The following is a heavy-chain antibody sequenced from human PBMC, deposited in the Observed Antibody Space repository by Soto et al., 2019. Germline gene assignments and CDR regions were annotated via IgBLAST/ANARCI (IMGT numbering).Heavy chain of an antibody. CDR2: INGDGSST. D-gene: IGHD3-22*01. V-gene: IGHV3-74*01. Sequence: GGSLRLSCAASGFTFSSYWMHWVRQAPGKGLVWVSHINGDGSSTTYADSVKGRFTISRDNAKNTLYLQMNSLRAEDTAVYYCALGPVTLRGPGKFPHWGQGTMGTVSS. CDR1: GFTFSSYW. J-gene: IGHJ1*01. CDR3: ALGPVTLRGPGKFPH.